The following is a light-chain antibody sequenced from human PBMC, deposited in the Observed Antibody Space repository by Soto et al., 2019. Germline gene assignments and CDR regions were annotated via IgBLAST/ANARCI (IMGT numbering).Light chain of an antibody. CDR2: EVT. Sequence: QSALTQPPSASGSPGQSVIISYTGTSSDVGAYNYVSWYQQHAGKAPKLVIYEVTKRPSGVPDRFSGAKSANTASLTVSGLQAEDEADYYCSSFASSNPWVFGGGTKLTVL. J-gene: IGLJ3*02. CDR3: SSFASSNPWV. CDR1: SSDVGAYNY. V-gene: IGLV2-8*01.